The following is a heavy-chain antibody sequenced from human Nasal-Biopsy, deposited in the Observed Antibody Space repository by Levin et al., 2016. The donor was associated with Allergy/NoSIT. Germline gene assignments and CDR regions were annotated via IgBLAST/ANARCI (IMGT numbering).Heavy chain of an antibody. Sequence: PSETLSLTCTVSGGSVNSGTNSWNWIRQPPGKSLQWIGHINHSGGTYYNPSLRGRVTVSVDRSKNQVSLRLSSVTAADTAVYYCARGITVIRGVFMDVWGQGTPVIVSS. CDR1: GGSVNSGTNS. CDR2: INHSGGT. CDR3: ARGITVIRGVFMDV. J-gene: IGHJ6*02. V-gene: IGHV4-30-2*01. D-gene: IGHD3-10*01.